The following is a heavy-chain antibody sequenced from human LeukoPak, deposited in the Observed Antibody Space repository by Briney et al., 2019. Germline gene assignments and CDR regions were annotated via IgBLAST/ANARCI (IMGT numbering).Heavy chain of an antibody. CDR2: MNPNSGNT. CDR1: GYTFTGYC. Sequence: GASVKVSCTASGYTFTGYCMHWVRQAPGQGLEWMGWMNPNSGNTGYAQKFQGRVTMTRNTSISTAYMELSSLRSEDTAVYYCATVPGVTVTTNSASWGQGTLVTVSS. D-gene: IGHD4-17*01. V-gene: IGHV1-8*02. CDR3: ATVPGVTVTTNSAS. J-gene: IGHJ4*02.